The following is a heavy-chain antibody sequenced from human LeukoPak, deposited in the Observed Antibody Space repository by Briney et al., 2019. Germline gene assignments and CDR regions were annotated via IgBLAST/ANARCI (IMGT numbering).Heavy chain of an antibody. CDR2: IRSEAYGGTT. J-gene: IGHJ4*02. CDR1: GFSFGDYS. Sequence: GGSLRLSCTASGFSFGDYSMNWVRQAPGKGLEWVGFIRSEAYGGTTQYAASVKGRFTISRDDSKSIAYLQMNSLKTEDTAVYYCTSQLQLLTFFDYWGLGTLVTVSS. D-gene: IGHD6-13*01. CDR3: TSQLQLLTFFDY. V-gene: IGHV3-49*04.